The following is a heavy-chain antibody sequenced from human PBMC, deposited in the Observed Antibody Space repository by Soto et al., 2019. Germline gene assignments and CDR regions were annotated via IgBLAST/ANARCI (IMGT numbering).Heavy chain of an antibody. D-gene: IGHD3-9*01. CDR3: ARTDDSLYPVDF. V-gene: IGHV4-31*02. Sequence: TVSEGTSGDVGDYCSRIRQNPGKGLEWIGYIYYSGSTYYNPSLKSRVTISVDTSKNQFSLKLSSVTAADSAVYCCARTDDSLYPVDFWGQGTLVTVSS. CDR1: EGTSGDVGDY. CDR2: IYYSGST. J-gene: IGHJ4*02.